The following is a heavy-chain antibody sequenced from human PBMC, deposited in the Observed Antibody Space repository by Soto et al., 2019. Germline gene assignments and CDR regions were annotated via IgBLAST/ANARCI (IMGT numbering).Heavy chain of an antibody. CDR1: GGSISSSSYY. CDR3: ARNTFDFWSGSEPH. D-gene: IGHD3-3*01. Sequence: SETLSLTCTVSGGSISSSSYYWGWIRQPPGKGLEWIGSIYYSGSTYYNPSLKSRVTISVDTSKNQFSLKLSSVTAADTAVYYCARNTFDFWSGSEPHWGQGTLVTVSS. CDR2: IYYSGST. V-gene: IGHV4-39*01. J-gene: IGHJ4*02.